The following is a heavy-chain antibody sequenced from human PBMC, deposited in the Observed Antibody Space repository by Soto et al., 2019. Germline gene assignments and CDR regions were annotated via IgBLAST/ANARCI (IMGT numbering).Heavy chain of an antibody. Sequence: ASVKVSCKASGYTFTSYDINWVRQATGQGLEWMGWMNPNSGNTSYAQKFQGRVTMTTDTSISTAYMELRSLRSDDTAVYYCARIDSGCSANSGMDALGQGAALTVSS. CDR2: MNPNSGNT. CDR1: GYTFTSYD. D-gene: IGHD6-19*01. J-gene: IGHJ6*02. V-gene: IGHV1-8*01. CDR3: ARIDSGCSANSGMDA.